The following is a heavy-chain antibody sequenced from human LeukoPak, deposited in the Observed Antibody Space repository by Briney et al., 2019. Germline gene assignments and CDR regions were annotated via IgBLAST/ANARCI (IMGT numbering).Heavy chain of an antibody. V-gene: IGHV3-48*02. D-gene: IGHD3-3*01. J-gene: IGHJ6*02. CDR2: ISNSSSSI. Sequence: GGSLRLSCVASGFTLNSYNMNWVRQAPGKGRDWVSSISNSSSSIYYADSVKGRFTISRDNAKNSLYLHMHSLRDEDTAVYFCARDGKSYARFLESAHYYYYHAMDVWGQGTTVTVSS. CDR1: GFTLNSYN. CDR3: ARDGKSYARFLESAHYYYYHAMDV.